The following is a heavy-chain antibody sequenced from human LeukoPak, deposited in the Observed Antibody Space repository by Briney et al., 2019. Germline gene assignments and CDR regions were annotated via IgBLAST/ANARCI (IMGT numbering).Heavy chain of an antibody. CDR1: GYSISSGYY. CDR2: IYHSGST. V-gene: IGHV4-38-2*02. CDR3: ARQLREGNRYYYYYYMDV. D-gene: IGHD1-14*01. Sequence: PSETLSLTCTVSGYSISSGYYWGWIRQPPGKGLEGIGSIYHSGSTYYNPSLKSRVTISVDTSKNQFSLKLSSVTAADTAVYYCARQLREGNRYYYYYYMDVWGKGTTVTVSS. J-gene: IGHJ6*03.